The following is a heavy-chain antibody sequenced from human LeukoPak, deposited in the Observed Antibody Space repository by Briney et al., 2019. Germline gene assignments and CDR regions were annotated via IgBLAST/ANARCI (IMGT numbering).Heavy chain of an antibody. CDR2: IKQDGSEK. CDR3: ARSGYDFWSGYPLSYYYYMDV. CDR1: GFTFSSYW. Sequence: PGGSLRLSCAASGFTFSSYWMSWVRQAPGKGLEWVANIKQDGSEKYYVDSVKGRFTISRDNAKNSLYLQMNSLRAEDTAVYYCARSGYDFWSGYPLSYYYYMDVWGKGTTVTVSS. D-gene: IGHD3-3*01. J-gene: IGHJ6*03. V-gene: IGHV3-7*01.